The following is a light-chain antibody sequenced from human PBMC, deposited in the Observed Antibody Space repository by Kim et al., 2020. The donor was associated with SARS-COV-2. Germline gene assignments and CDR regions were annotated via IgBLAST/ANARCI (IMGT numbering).Light chain of an antibody. V-gene: IGKV1-5*01. CDR2: DAS. J-gene: IGKJ1*01. CDR3: QQYDNYRT. CDR1: QSINTW. Sequence: SASVGDRVTITCRAIQSINTWLAWYQQKPGKAPKVLIYDASILKSGVPSRFSGSGSGTEFSLTISSLQPDDFATYYCQQYDNYRTFGQGTKVDIK.